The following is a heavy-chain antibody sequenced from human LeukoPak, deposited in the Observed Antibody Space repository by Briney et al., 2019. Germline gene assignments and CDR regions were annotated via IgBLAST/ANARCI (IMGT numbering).Heavy chain of an antibody. D-gene: IGHD6-13*01. CDR1: GFTFSNYA. V-gene: IGHV3-23*01. Sequence: GGSLRLSCAASGFTFSNYAMSWVRQAPGNGLEWVLGFSGRGDNTYYADSVKGRFTISRDNSKNTLCLQMNSLRAEDTAVYYCARWPRPPGSSWSSFDYWGQGTLVTVSS. J-gene: IGHJ4*02. CDR3: ARWPRPPGSSWSSFDY. CDR2: FSGRGDNT.